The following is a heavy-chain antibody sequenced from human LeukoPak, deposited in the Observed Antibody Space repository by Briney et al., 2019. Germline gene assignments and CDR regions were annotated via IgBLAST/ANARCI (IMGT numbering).Heavy chain of an antibody. V-gene: IGHV3-20*04. CDR3: AKGKPRGDYYGSGIYLYFDY. J-gene: IGHJ4*02. CDR2: INWEGSST. CDR1: GFTFDDSG. Sequence: PGGSRRLSCAASGFTFDDSGRIWVRQAPGKGLECVSGINWEGSSTGYADSVKGRFIISRDNAKNSRYLQMNSLTAEDTALYFWAKGKPRGDYYGSGIYLYFDYWGQGALVTVSS. D-gene: IGHD3-10*01.